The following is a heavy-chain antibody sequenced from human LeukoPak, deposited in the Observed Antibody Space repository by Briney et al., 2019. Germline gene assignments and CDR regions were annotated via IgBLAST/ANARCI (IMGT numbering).Heavy chain of an antibody. D-gene: IGHD3-16*02. V-gene: IGHV3-48*02. CDR3: ARDGGGSYLDY. CDR2: ISTTGTTM. J-gene: IGHJ4*02. CDR1: GFIFSDYH. Sequence: GGSLRLSCAASGFIFSDYHINWVRQAPGRGLEWISCISTTGTTMHYADSVKGRFAISRDNAKSSLYLQMNSLRDEDTAVYYCARDGGGSYLDYWGQGTLVTVSS.